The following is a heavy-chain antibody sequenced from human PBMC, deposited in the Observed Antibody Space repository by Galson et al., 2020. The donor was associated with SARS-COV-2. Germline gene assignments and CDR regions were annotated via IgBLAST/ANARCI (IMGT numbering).Heavy chain of an antibody. CDR2: IRSTAYGGTT. Sequence: GESLKISCTAYGFTFGDYAMSWVRQAPGKGLEWVGCIRSTAYGGTTAYAASVKGRFTISRDDSKSIAYLQMNSLKTEDTAVYYCTRDHEDGDLFNVDYWGQGTLVTVSS. CDR3: TRDHEDGDLFNVDY. D-gene: IGHD4-17*01. CDR1: GFTFGDYA. J-gene: IGHJ4*02. V-gene: IGHV3-49*04.